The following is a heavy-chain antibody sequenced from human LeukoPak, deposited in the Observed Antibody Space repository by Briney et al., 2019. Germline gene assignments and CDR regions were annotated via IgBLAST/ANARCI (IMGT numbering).Heavy chain of an antibody. D-gene: IGHD6-13*01. V-gene: IGHV4-34*01. CDR3: ASFPGIAAAGTLWFDP. J-gene: IGHJ5*02. Sequence: SETLSLTCAVYGGSFSGYYWSWIRQPPGKGLEWIGEINHSGSTNYNPSLKSRVTISVDTSKNQFSLKLSSVTAADTAVYYCASFPGIAAAGTLWFDPWGQGTLVTVSS. CDR2: INHSGST. CDR1: GGSFSGYY.